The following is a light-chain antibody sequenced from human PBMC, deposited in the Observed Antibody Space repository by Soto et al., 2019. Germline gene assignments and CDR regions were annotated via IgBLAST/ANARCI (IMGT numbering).Light chain of an antibody. Sequence: EIVLTPSPATLSLSPGERATLSCRASQSVSSYLAWYQQKPGQAPRLLIYDASNRATGIPARFSGSGSGTDFTLTISSLEPEDFAVYYCQQRSKWPWTFGQGTRLEIK. V-gene: IGKV3-11*01. CDR2: DAS. J-gene: IGKJ5*01. CDR1: QSVSSY. CDR3: QQRSKWPWT.